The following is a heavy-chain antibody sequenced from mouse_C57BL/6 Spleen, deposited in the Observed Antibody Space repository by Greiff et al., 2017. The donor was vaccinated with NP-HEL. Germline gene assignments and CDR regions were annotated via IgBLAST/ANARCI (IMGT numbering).Heavy chain of an antibody. CDR1: GYTFTDYN. Sequence: VQLQQSGPELVKPGASVKIPCKASGYTFTDYNMDWVKQSHGKSLEWIGDINPNNGGTIYNQKFKGKATLTVDKSSSTAYMELRSLTSEDTAVYYCARLRDGNYYYAMDYWGQGTSVTVSS. V-gene: IGHV1-18*01. J-gene: IGHJ4*01. CDR3: ARLRDGNYYYAMDY. CDR2: INPNNGGT. D-gene: IGHD2-1*01.